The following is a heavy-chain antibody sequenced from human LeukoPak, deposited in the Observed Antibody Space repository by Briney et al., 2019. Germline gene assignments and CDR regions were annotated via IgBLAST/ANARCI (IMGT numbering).Heavy chain of an antibody. J-gene: IGHJ3*02. Sequence: SAPTLLNPTATLTLTCSFSGFSLRAHLVGVGWIRQPPGKALDWLALIYWNDDKSYSPSLRGRAIITKETSKNQVALTVTNMDSVDTATYFCAHTGSGWEAFDTGGQGAMVTVSS. CDR2: IYWNDDK. CDR1: GFSLRAHLVG. D-gene: IGHD1-26*01. CDR3: AHTGSGWEAFDT. V-gene: IGHV2-5*01.